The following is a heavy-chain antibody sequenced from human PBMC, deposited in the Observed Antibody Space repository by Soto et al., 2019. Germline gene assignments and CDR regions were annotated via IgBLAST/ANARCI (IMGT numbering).Heavy chain of an antibody. CDR2: IYYSGST. J-gene: IGHJ4*02. D-gene: IGHD2-2*01. V-gene: IGHV4-59*01. Sequence: PSETLSLTCTVSGGSISSYYWSWIRQPPGKGLEWIGYIYYSGSTNYNPSLKSRVTISVDTSKNQFSLKLSSVTAADTAVYYCARASQNYCSSTSCYDFVDYWGQGTLVTVSS. CDR1: GGSISSYY. CDR3: ARASQNYCSSTSCYDFVDY.